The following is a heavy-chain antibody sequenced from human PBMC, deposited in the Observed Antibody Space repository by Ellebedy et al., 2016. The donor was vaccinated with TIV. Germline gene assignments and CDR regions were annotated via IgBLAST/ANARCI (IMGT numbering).Heavy chain of an antibody. Sequence: GESLKISCAASGFTFSSYAMSWVRQAPGKGLEWVSTLSGSGDTTYYADSVKGRFTISRDNSKNQLFLQMSSLRAEDTAVYYCAKEGQYHITPNCWGQGTLVTVSS. V-gene: IGHV3-23*01. CDR3: AKEGQYHITPNC. J-gene: IGHJ4*02. D-gene: IGHD4-23*01. CDR2: LSGSGDTT. CDR1: GFTFSSYA.